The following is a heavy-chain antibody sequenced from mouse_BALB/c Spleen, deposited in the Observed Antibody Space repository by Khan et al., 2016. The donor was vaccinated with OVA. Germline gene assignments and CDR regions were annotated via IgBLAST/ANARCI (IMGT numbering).Heavy chain of an antibody. Sequence: EVQLQESGPGLVKPSQSLSLTCTVTGYSITSDYAWNWIRQFPGNKLEWMGYISYSGRTSYNPSLKSRIPIPRTTSKNQFFRQLNSVTTEDTATYYCARSVTITTVVATDFDYWGQGPTLTVAS. CDR3: ARSVTITTVVATDFDY. V-gene: IGHV3-2*02. J-gene: IGHJ2*01. D-gene: IGHD1-1*01. CDR2: ISYSGRT. CDR1: GYSITSDYA.